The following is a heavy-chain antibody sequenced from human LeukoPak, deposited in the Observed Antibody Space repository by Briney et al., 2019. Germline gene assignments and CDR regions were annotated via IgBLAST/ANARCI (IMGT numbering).Heavy chain of an antibody. CDR3: ATWTTIVVVLATGSDAFDI. D-gene: IGHD3-22*01. CDR1: GYTLTELS. J-gene: IGHJ3*02. Sequence: GASVKVSCKVSGYTLTELSMHWVRQAPGKGLEWMGGFDPEDGETIYAQKFQGRVTMTEDTSTDTAYMELSSLRSEDTAVYYCATWTTIVVVLATGSDAFDIWGQGTMVTVSS. CDR2: FDPEDGET. V-gene: IGHV1-24*01.